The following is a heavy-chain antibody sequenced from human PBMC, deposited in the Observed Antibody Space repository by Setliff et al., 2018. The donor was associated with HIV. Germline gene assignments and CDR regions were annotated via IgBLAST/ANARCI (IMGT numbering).Heavy chain of an antibody. J-gene: IGHJ4*02. CDR1: GGSVSGYY. Sequence: SETLSLTCAVYGGSVSGYYWSWIRQPPGKGLEWIGEMNHSGSRKYNPSLKSRVTMSVETSKRQFSLNLTSVTAADTAVYYCARINVLQFLEWSAKEGPFDYWGQGTPVTVSS. V-gene: IGHV4-34*01. CDR2: MNHSGSR. CDR3: ARINVLQFLEWSAKEGPFDY. D-gene: IGHD3-3*01.